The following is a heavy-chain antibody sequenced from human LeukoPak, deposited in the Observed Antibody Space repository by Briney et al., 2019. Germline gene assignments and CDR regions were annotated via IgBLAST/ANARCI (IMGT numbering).Heavy chain of an antibody. CDR3: ATTRGYSGYDFPYYFDY. Sequence: ASVKVSCKVSGYTLTELSMHWVRQAPGKGLEWMGGFDPEDGETIYAQKFQGRVTITEDTSPDTAYMELSSLRSEDTAVYYCATTRGYSGYDFPYYFDYWGQGTLVTVSS. D-gene: IGHD5-12*01. V-gene: IGHV1-24*01. J-gene: IGHJ4*02. CDR2: FDPEDGET. CDR1: GYTLTELS.